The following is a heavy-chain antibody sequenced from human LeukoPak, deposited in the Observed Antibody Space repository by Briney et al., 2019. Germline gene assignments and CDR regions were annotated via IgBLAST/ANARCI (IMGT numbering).Heavy chain of an antibody. D-gene: IGHD1-26*01. CDR2: IYYSGST. CDR1: GGSISSYY. CDR3: ARVPWELLNFGAFDI. V-gene: IGHV4-59*01. J-gene: IGHJ3*02. Sequence: PSETLSLTCTVSGGSISSYYWSWIRQPPGKGLEWIGYIYYSGSTNYNPSLKSRVTISVDTSKNQFSLKLSSVTAADTAVYYCARVPWELLNFGAFDIWGQGTMVTVSS.